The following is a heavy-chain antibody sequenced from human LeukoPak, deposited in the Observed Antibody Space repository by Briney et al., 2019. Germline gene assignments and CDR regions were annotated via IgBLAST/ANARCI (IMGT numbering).Heavy chain of an antibody. J-gene: IGHJ3*02. D-gene: IGHD2/OR15-2a*01. V-gene: IGHV4-59*01. Sequence: SETLSLTCTVSGGSFGNYYWSWIRQPPGKGLEWIGYIYDSGTTNYNPSLKSRVTISVDTSKNQFSLKLSSVTAAGTAVYYCARDFSAAFDIWGQGTMVTVSS. CDR1: GGSFGNYY. CDR3: ARDFSAAFDI. CDR2: IYDSGTT.